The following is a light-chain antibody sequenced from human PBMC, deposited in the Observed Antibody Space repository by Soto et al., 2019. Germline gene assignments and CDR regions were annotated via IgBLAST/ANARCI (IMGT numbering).Light chain of an antibody. CDR2: DTS. Sequence: QAVVTQEPSLIVSPGGTVTLTCGSSTGAVTSGHYPHWFQQKPDQAPRTLIYDTSIKHSWTPALFSGSLLGGKAALTLSGAQPADEADYYCLLYYSETVVFGGGTKLTVL. V-gene: IGLV7-46*01. CDR3: LLYYSETVV. CDR1: TGAVTSGHY. J-gene: IGLJ2*01.